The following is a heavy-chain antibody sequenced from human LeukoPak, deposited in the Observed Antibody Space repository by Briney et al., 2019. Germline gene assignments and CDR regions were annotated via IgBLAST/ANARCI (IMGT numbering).Heavy chain of an antibody. D-gene: IGHD5-12*01. V-gene: IGHV4-39*01. Sequence: SETLSLTCAVSGASITSSNYYWGWVRQSPGKGLEWIGNIYSSGNTYYNASLRRRVTMYIDTSKNQFFLKLSSVTAADTAMYYCAKSNGYGLIDYWGQGTLVTVSS. CDR1: GASITSSNYY. CDR3: AKSNGYGLIDY. CDR2: IYSSGNT. J-gene: IGHJ4*02.